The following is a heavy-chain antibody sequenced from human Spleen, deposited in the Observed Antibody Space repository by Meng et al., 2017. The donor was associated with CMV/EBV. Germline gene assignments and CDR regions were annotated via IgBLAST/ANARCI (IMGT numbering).Heavy chain of an antibody. J-gene: IGHJ4*02. Sequence: SGASIGGDGYYWTWIRQHPGKGLEWIGQIYYSGSTYYNPSLKSRVTISVGTSKNQFSLKLNSVTAADTAVYYCASTNYHDSNAPFDYWGQGTLVTVSS. CDR1: GASIGGDGYY. CDR3: ASTNYHDSNAPFDY. D-gene: IGHD3-22*01. CDR2: IYYSGST. V-gene: IGHV4-31*02.